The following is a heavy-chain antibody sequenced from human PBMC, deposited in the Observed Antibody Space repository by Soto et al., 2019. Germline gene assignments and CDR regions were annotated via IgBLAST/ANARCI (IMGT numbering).Heavy chain of an antibody. CDR2: ISGSGGST. D-gene: IGHD2-2*01. J-gene: IGHJ6*02. CDR1: GFTFSSYA. V-gene: IGHV3-23*01. Sequence: PGGSLRLSCAASGFTFSSYAMSWVRQAPGKGLEWVPAISGSGGSTYYADSVKGRFTISRDNSKNTLYLQMNSLRAEDTAVYYCAKGDIVVVPAAIRASYYYGMDVWGQGTTVTVSS. CDR3: AKGDIVVVPAAIRASYYYGMDV.